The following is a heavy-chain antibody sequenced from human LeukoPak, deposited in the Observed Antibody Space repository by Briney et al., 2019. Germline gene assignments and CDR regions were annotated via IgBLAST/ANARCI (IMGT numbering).Heavy chain of an antibody. Sequence: GASVKVSCKAPGGTFSSYAISWVRQAPGQGLEWMGRIIPIFGIANYAQKFQGRVTITADKSTSTAYMELSSLRSEDTAVYYCARVVAAAGLDYWGQGTLVTVSS. CDR3: ARVVAAAGLDY. CDR2: IIPIFGIA. J-gene: IGHJ4*02. D-gene: IGHD6-13*01. CDR1: GGTFSSYA. V-gene: IGHV1-69*04.